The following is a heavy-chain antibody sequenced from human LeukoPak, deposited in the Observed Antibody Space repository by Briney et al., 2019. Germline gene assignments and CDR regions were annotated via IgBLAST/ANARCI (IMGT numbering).Heavy chain of an antibody. V-gene: IGHV4-59*12. CDR1: GGSISSYY. J-gene: IGHJ4*02. D-gene: IGHD6-19*01. Sequence: SETLSLTCTVSGGSISSYYWSWIRQPPGKGLEWIGYIYYSGSTYYNPSLKSRVTISVDTSKNQFSLKLSSVTAADTAVYYCARDLWLGDFDYWGQGTLVTVSS. CDR2: IYYSGST. CDR3: ARDLWLGDFDY.